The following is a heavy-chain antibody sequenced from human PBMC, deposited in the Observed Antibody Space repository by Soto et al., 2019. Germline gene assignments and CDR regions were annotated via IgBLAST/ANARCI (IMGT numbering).Heavy chain of an antibody. CDR3: ARDSHYYDSSGYAFDI. Sequence: QVQLQESGPGLVKPSETLSLTCTVSGGSISSYYWSWIRQPPGKGLEWIGYIYYSGSTNYNPSLRSRVTISVDTSKNQFSLKLSSVTAADTAVYYCARDSHYYDSSGYAFDIWGQGTMVTVSS. CDR2: IYYSGST. V-gene: IGHV4-59*01. CDR1: GGSISSYY. D-gene: IGHD3-22*01. J-gene: IGHJ3*02.